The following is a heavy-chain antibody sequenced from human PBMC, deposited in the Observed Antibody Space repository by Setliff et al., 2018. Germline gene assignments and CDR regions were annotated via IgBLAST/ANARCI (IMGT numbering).Heavy chain of an antibody. CDR2: ISRDTDYT. CDR3: ARISRLYTSSWDDY. V-gene: IGHV3-21*01. J-gene: IGHJ4*02. Sequence: GESLKISCAASGFSFNNYYMTWVRQAPGKGLEWISGISRDTDYTYYAESVKGRFTIFRDNAKNSVYPQMNRLRAEDTAVYYCARISRLYTSSWDDYWGRGTLVTVSS. D-gene: IGHD6-13*01. CDR1: GFSFNNYY.